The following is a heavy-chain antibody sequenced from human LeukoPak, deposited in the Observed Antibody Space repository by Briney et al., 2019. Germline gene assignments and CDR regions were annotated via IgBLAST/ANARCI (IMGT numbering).Heavy chain of an antibody. CDR1: GGSFSGYY. V-gene: IGHV4-34*01. J-gene: IGHJ4*02. CDR3: ARQTIYSGSYS. CDR2: IYYSGST. Sequence: PSETLSLTCAVYGGSFSGYYWSWIRQPPGKGLEWIGSIYYSGSTYYNPSLKSRVTISVDTSKNQFSLKLSSVTAADTAVYYCARQTIYSGSYSWGQGTLVTVSS. D-gene: IGHD1-26*01.